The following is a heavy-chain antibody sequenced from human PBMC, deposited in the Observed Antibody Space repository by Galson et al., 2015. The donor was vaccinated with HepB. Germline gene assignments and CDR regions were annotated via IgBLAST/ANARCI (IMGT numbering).Heavy chain of an antibody. Sequence: SLRLSCAASGFTFSSYSMNWVRQAPGKGLEWVSSISRDSTYIHYTDSVKGRFTISRDSAQSSVYLQMNSLRADDTAVYYCTRGYSTATGSDGYYYYGMDVWGQGTTVSVSS. CDR1: GFTFSSYS. J-gene: IGHJ6*02. V-gene: IGHV3-21*01. CDR2: ISRDSTYI. CDR3: TRGYSTATGSDGYYYYGMDV. D-gene: IGHD2-2*01.